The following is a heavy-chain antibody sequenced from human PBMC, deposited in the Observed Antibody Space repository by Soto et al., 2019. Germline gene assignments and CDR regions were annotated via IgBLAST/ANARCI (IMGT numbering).Heavy chain of an antibody. J-gene: IGHJ4*02. CDR1: GFIVSSNY. V-gene: IGHV3-66*01. D-gene: IGHD2-15*01. CDR2: IYSGGST. Sequence: EVQLVESGGGLVQPGGSLRLSCEVSGFIVSSNYMSWVRQAPGKGLEWVSIIYSGGSTYYTDSVKGRFTISRDISKNTLYLQMNSLRAEDTAVYYCARDGGVVGPFDYWGQGTLVTVSS. CDR3: ARDGGVVGPFDY.